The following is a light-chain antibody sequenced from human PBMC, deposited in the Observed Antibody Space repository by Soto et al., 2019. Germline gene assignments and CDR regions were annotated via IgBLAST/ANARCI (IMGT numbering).Light chain of an antibody. V-gene: IGKV3-11*01. CDR3: QQSHSCPLT. CDR1: ESVGIY. CDR2: DTS. Sequence: IELTQSPSTLSVSAGDRATLSCRASESVGIYVAWYQQKPGKAPRLLIYDTSNMPTGIPSRFSGSGSGTHFTLTISSLESEDFAAYYCQQSHSCPLTFGGGTKVEIK. J-gene: IGKJ4*01.